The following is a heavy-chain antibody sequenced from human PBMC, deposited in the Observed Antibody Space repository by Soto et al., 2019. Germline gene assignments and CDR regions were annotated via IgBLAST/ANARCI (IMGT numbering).Heavy chain of an antibody. CDR3: ASTIPSSSVADY. D-gene: IGHD1-1*01. Sequence: EVQLVESGGGLVKPGGSLRLSCAASGFTFSSYSMNWVRQAPGKGLEWVSSISSSSSYIYYADSVKGRFTISRDNAKNSLYLQMNSLRAEDTAVYYCASTIPSSSVADYWGQGTLVTVSS. V-gene: IGHV3-21*01. CDR2: ISSSSSYI. J-gene: IGHJ4*02. CDR1: GFTFSSYS.